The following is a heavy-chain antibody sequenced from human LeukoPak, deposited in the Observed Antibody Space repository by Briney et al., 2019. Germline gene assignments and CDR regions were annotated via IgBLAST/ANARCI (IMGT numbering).Heavy chain of an antibody. Sequence: SETPSLTCTVSGGPISSYYWSWIRQPPGKGLEWIGYIYYSGSTNYNPSLKSRVTISVDTSKNQFSLKLSSATAADTAVYYCARGGYCSGGSCYLYYFDYWGQGTLVTVSS. CDR2: IYYSGST. CDR3: ARGGYCSGGSCYLYYFDY. D-gene: IGHD2-15*01. J-gene: IGHJ4*02. CDR1: GGPISSYY. V-gene: IGHV4-59*01.